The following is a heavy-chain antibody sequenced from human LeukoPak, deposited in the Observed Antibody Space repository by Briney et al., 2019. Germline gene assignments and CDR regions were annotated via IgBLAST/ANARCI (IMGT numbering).Heavy chain of an antibody. CDR3: ARVNSSSWYVFDY. CDR2: IYYSGST. D-gene: IGHD6-13*01. J-gene: IGHJ4*02. Sequence: SETLSLTCTVSGGSISSYYWSWIRQPPGKGLEWIGYIYYSGSTNYNPSLKSRVTISVDTSKNQFSLKLSSVTAADTAVYYCARVNSSSWYVFDYWGQGTLSPSPQ. CDR1: GGSISSYY. V-gene: IGHV4-59*01.